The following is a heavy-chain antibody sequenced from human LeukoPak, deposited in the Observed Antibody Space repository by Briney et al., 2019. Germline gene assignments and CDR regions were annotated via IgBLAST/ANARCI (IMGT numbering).Heavy chain of an antibody. J-gene: IGHJ4*02. D-gene: IGHD6-19*01. CDR2: ISSSGSTI. CDR3: AKVMGGNGGWHVDY. V-gene: IGHV3-48*03. CDR1: GFTFSSYE. Sequence: GGSLRLSCAASGFTFSSYEMNWVRQAPGKGLEWVSYISSSGSTIYYADSVKGRFTISRDNAKNSLYLQMNSLRAEDTAIYYCAKVMGGNGGWHVDYWGQGTLVTVSS.